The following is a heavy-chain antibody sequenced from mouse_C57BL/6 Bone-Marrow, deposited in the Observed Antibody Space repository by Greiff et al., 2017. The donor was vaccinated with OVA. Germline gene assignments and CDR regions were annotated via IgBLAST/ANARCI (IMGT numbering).Heavy chain of an antibody. J-gene: IGHJ4*01. CDR3: ARDGPYYYAMDY. CDR1: GFTFSDYG. Sequence: DVMLVESGGGLVKPGGSLKLSCAASGFTFSDYGMHWVRQAPEKGLEWVAYISSGSSTIYYADTVKGRFTISRDNAKNTLFLQMTSLRSEDTAMYYCARDGPYYYAMDYWGQGTSVTVSS. CDR2: ISSGSSTI. V-gene: IGHV5-17*01. D-gene: IGHD2-3*01.